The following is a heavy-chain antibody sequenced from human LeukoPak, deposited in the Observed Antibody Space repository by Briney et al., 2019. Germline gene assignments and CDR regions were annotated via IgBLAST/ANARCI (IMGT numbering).Heavy chain of an antibody. J-gene: IGHJ4*02. Sequence: PGGSLRLSCAASGFTFSSHAMHWVRQAPGKGLEWVTFISYDASTKYYADSVKGRFTISRDNSKNMLYLQMNSLRPEDTALYYCARDLSYYYASDYWGQGTLVSVSS. CDR2: ISYDASTK. V-gene: IGHV3-30-3*01. CDR1: GFTFSSHA. CDR3: ARDLSYYYASDY. D-gene: IGHD3-10*01.